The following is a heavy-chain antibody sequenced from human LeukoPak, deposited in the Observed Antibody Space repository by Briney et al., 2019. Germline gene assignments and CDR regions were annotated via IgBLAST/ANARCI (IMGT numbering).Heavy chain of an antibody. J-gene: IGHJ4*02. CDR1: GYSFTSYW. V-gene: IGHV5-51*01. CDR3: ASLRGYCSTTSCYAGY. CDR2: IYPSDSDT. Sequence: GESLKISCKGSGYSFTSYWIGWVRQMPGKGLEWMGIIYPSDSDTRCSPSFQGQVTISADKSISTAYLQWSSLKASDTAMYYCASLRGYCSTTSCYAGYWGQGTLVTVSS. D-gene: IGHD2-2*03.